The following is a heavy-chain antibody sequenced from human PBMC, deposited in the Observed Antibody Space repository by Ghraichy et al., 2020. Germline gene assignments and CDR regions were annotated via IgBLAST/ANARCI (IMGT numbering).Heavy chain of an antibody. CDR3: AKERSGWFRFECDY. CDR1: GFTFSGSA. Sequence: GGSLRLSCAASGFTFSGSAMSWVRQAPGKGLEWVSSISHTGSSAFYADSVKGRFAVLRDNSKGMVYLEMNSLRAEDTAVYYCAKERSGWFRFECDYWGQGTRVTVSS. V-gene: IGHV3-23*01. D-gene: IGHD6-19*01. J-gene: IGHJ4*02. CDR2: ISHTGSSA.